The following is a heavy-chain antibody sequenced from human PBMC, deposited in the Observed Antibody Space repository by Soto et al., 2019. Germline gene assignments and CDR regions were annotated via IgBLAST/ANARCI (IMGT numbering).Heavy chain of an antibody. CDR3: ARDSEGGGYYYYYYGMDV. CDR2: ISAYNGNT. V-gene: IGHV1-18*04. J-gene: IGHJ6*02. CDR1: GYTFNSYG. Sequence: ASVKVSCKASGYTFNSYGISWVRQAPGQGLEWVGWISAYNGNTNYVQKFQGRVTMTTEKSTSTAYMELRSLRSDDTAVYYCARDSEGGGYYYYYYGMDVWGQGTTVTVSS. D-gene: IGHD2-15*01.